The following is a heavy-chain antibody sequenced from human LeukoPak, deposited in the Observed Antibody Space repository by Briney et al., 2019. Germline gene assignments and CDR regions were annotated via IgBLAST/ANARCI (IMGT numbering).Heavy chain of an antibody. CDR3: ARDRYCGGDCYSWGFDY. V-gene: IGHV3-30-3*01. D-gene: IGHD2-21*02. CDR2: IPYDGSNK. Sequence: SGGSLRLSCAASGFTFSSYAMHWVRQAPGKGLEWVAVIPYDGSNKYYADSVKGRFTISRDNSKNTLYLQMNSLRAEDTAVYYCARDRYCGGDCYSWGFDYWGQGTLVTVSS. CDR1: GFTFSSYA. J-gene: IGHJ4*02.